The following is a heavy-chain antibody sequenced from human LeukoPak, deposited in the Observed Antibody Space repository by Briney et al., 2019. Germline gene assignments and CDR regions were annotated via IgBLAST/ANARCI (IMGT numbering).Heavy chain of an antibody. J-gene: IGHJ4*02. CDR3: AHSWISYSGSYHFDY. CDR1: GFSLSTSGVG. D-gene: IGHD1-26*01. V-gene: IGHV2-5*02. Sequence: SGPTLVNPTQTLTLTCTFSGFSLSTSGVGVGWIRQPPGKALEWLAPIYWDGDKRYSPSLKSRLTITKDTSKNQVVLTMTNMDPVDTATYYCAHSWISYSGSYHFDYWGQGTLVTVSS. CDR2: IYWDGDK.